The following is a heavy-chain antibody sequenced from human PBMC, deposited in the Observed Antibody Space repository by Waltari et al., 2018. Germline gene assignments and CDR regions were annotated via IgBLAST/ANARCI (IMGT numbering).Heavy chain of an antibody. Sequence: LQMQASGPGLVKPSETLSLTCTVSGDSISDARYYWGWYRQSPGKGLEWIANIYYTGKTDHHPSLKSLVTISVDTSENQFSLTLSAVTPAYTAIYYCVRRGDYHIYRSGMYFFDYWGQGTRVTVSS. V-gene: IGHV4-39*01. D-gene: IGHD3-10*01. CDR2: IYYTGKT. CDR3: VRRGDYHIYRSGMYFFDY. CDR1: GDSISDARYY. J-gene: IGHJ4*02.